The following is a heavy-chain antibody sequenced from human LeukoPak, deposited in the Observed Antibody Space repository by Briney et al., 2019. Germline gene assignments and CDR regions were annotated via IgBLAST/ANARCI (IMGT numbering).Heavy chain of an antibody. Sequence: SETLSLTCTVSGGSISSGGYYWSWIRQHPGKGLEWIGYIYYSGSTYYNPSLKSRVTISVDTSKNQFSLKLSSVTAADTAVYCCARAPFQNDFWSGYPYFDYWGQGTLVTVSS. CDR1: GGSISSGGYY. D-gene: IGHD3-3*01. V-gene: IGHV4-31*03. CDR2: IYYSGST. J-gene: IGHJ4*02. CDR3: ARAPFQNDFWSGYPYFDY.